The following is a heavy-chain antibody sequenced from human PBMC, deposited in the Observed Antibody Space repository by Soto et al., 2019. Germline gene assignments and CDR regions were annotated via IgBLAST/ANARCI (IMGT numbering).Heavy chain of an antibody. D-gene: IGHD2-2*01. CDR3: AKDKIFAGYCSSTSCYFGAFDI. CDR1: GFTFSSYG. Sequence: QVQLVESGGGVVQPGRSLRLSCAASGFTFSSYGMHWVRQAPGKGLEWVAVISYDGSNKYYADSVKGRFTISRDNSKNTLYLQMNSLRDEDTAVYYCAKDKIFAGYCSSTSCYFGAFDILGQGTMVTVSS. V-gene: IGHV3-30*18. CDR2: ISYDGSNK. J-gene: IGHJ3*02.